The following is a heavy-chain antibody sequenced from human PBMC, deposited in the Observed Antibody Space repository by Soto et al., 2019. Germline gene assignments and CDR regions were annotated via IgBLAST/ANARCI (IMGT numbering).Heavy chain of an antibody. Sequence: GGSLRLSCAAPGFTFSSYLLDWVRQAPGKGLEWVANIKQDGRQKYYVDSVKGRFTISRDNAKNSLYLQMNSLRAEDTAIYYCARSNYDFWSGGSLDIWGQGTMVTVSS. CDR1: GFTFSSYL. CDR3: ARSNYDFWSGGSLDI. V-gene: IGHV3-7*03. CDR2: IKQDGRQK. D-gene: IGHD3-3*01. J-gene: IGHJ3*02.